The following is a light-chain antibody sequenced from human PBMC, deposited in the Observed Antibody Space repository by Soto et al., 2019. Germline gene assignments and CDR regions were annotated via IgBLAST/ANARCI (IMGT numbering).Light chain of an antibody. J-gene: IGKJ5*01. CDR3: QQRNVWPPIT. CDR2: DAS. V-gene: IGKV3-11*01. CDR1: QSVSSY. Sequence: IVLTQSPATLSVSACEIATLACVSSQSVSSYLAWYQQKPVQAPRLLIYDASNRATGIPDRFSGSGSGTEFTLTINSLEPEDFAVYYCQQRNVWPPITLGQGTRLEIK.